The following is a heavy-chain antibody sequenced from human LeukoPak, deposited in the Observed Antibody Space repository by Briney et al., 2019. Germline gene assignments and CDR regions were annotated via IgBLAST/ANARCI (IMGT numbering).Heavy chain of an antibody. V-gene: IGHV3-11*05. D-gene: IGHD4-17*01. Sequence: GGSLRLSCAASGFTFSDYYMSWIRQAPGKGPEWVSYIGSSGSYTNYADSVKGRFTISRDNARNSLYLQMNSLRAEDTAVYYCAKGHSDYGTGFDLWGRGTLVTVSS. CDR2: IGSSGSYT. CDR3: AKGHSDYGTGFDL. CDR1: GFTFSDYY. J-gene: IGHJ4*02.